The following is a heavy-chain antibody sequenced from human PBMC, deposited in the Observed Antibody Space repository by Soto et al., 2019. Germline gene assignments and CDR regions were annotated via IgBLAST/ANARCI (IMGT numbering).Heavy chain of an antibody. D-gene: IGHD1-1*01. Sequence: EVQLVESGGGLVQPVGSLRLSCEVSGLVFSSTWMTWVRQAPGKGPEWVGRIKSASYGGTIDYAASVEGRFIISRDDSRSTLYLHMTSLRTNDTAVYYCAKDRPLSAGTNLVYWGQGTLVT. V-gene: IGHV3-15*01. CDR3: AKDRPLSAGTNLVY. J-gene: IGHJ1*01. CDR2: IKSASYGGTI. CDR1: GLVFSSTW.